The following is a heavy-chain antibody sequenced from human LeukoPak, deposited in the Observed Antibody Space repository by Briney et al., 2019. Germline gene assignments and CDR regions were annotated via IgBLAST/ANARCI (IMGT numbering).Heavy chain of an antibody. Sequence: PGGSLRLSCAASGFTFSSYGMHWVRQAPGKGLEWVAVISYDGTNKYHADSVKGRFTISRDNSKNTLYLQMNSLRAEDTAVYYCAKMSTSWGLDYWGQGTLVTVSS. D-gene: IGHD2-2*01. CDR3: AKMSTSWGLDY. CDR2: ISYDGTNK. J-gene: IGHJ4*02. CDR1: GFTFSSYG. V-gene: IGHV3-30*18.